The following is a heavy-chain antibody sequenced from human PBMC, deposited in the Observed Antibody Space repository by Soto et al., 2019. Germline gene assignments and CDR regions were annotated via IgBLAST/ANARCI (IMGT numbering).Heavy chain of an antibody. CDR2: ISYDGRNK. V-gene: IGHV3-30*18. CDR3: AKGFGTSWAFDY. J-gene: IGHJ4*02. Sequence: GGSLRLSCAASGFTFSSYGMHWVRQAPGKGLEWVAVISYDGRNKYYADSVKGRFTISRDNSKNTLYLQMNSLRAEDTAVYYCAKGFGTSWAFDYRGQGTLVTVSS. D-gene: IGHD3-16*01. CDR1: GFTFSSYG.